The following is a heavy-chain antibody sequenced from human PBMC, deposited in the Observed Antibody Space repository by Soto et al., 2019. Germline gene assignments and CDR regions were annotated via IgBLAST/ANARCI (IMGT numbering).Heavy chain of an antibody. CDR2: INHSGST. D-gene: IGHD3-3*01. Sequence: SETLSLTCAVYGGSFSGYYWSWIRQPPGKGLEWIGEINHSGSTNYNPSLKSRVTISVDTSKNQFSLKLSSVTAADTAVYYCARASVDFWSGYLYYFDDWGQGTLVTVSS. CDR1: GGSFSGYY. CDR3: ARASVDFWSGYLYYFDD. V-gene: IGHV4-34*01. J-gene: IGHJ4*03.